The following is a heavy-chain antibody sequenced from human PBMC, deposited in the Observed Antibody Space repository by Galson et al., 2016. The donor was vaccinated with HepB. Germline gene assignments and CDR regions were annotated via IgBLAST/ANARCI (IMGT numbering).Heavy chain of an antibody. CDR1: GFTFNTNA. CDR2: ITSTSSTI. J-gene: IGHJ4*02. Sequence: SLRLSCAASGFTFNTNAMNWVRQAPGKGLEWVSYITSTSSTIYYADSVKGRFTISRDDGKNSLYLQMNSLRDADTAGYYCVTARPGVGNRFDYWGQGTLVTVSS. CDR3: VTARPGVGNRFDY. V-gene: IGHV3-48*02. D-gene: IGHD1-26*01.